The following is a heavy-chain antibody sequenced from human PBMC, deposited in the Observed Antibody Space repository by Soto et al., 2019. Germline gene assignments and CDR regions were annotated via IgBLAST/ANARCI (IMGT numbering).Heavy chain of an antibody. CDR1: AFTFSSYA. CDR2: ISGSGGST. Sequence: ELSLRLSCAASAFTFSSYAMSLVRQAPGKELKWFSAISGSGGSTYYADSVKGRFTISRDNSKNTLYLQMNSQRTEDTAAYYCAKDTADRNPNWLDPRGQGSLGGVSS. V-gene: IGHV3-23*01. D-gene: IGHD6-13*01. CDR3: AKDTADRNPNWLDP. J-gene: IGHJ5*02.